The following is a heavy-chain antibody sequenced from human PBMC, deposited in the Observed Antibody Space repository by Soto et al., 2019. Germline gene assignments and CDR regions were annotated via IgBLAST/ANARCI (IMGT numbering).Heavy chain of an antibody. CDR1: GFTFSSYG. D-gene: IGHD6-13*01. J-gene: IGHJ4*02. CDR2: ISYDGSNK. CDR3: AKDLWQQMDFDY. V-gene: IGHV3-30*18. Sequence: GGSLRLSCAASGFTFSSYGMHWVRQAPGKGLEWVAVISYDGSNKYYADSVKGRFTISRDNSKNTLYLQMNSLRAEDTAVYYCAKDLWQQMDFDYWGQGTLVTVSS.